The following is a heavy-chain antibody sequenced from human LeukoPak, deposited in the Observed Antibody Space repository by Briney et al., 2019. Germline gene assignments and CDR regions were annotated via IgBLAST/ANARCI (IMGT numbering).Heavy chain of an antibody. CDR3: ARTNYGDSWFDP. Sequence: VSVNVSCKSSVYTFTGYYMHWVRQAPGQGGAWMGWINPNSGGTNYAQKFQGRVTMTRDTSISTAYMELSRLRSDDTAVYYCARTNYGDSWFDPWGQGTLVTVSS. CDR2: INPNSGGT. CDR1: VYTFTGYY. D-gene: IGHD4-17*01. J-gene: IGHJ5*02. V-gene: IGHV1-2*02.